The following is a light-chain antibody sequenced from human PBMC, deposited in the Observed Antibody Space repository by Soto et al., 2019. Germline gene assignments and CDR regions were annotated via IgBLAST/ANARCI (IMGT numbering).Light chain of an antibody. Sequence: DIQMTQSPSTLSASVGDRVTITCRASQSISTYLNWYQQKLGKAPTLLIYAASSLQSGVPSRFRGGGSGTDFTLTISSLHPEDFATYFCQQCYGSPRTFGQGTKV. CDR1: QSISTY. V-gene: IGKV1-39*01. CDR3: QQCYGSPRT. CDR2: AAS. J-gene: IGKJ1*01.